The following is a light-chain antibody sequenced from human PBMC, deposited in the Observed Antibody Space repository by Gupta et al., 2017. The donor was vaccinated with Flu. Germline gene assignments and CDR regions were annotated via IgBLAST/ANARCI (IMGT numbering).Light chain of an antibody. CDR2: DTS. CDR1: QSDSSY. V-gene: IGKV3-11*01. CDR3: QQGINTPKT. J-gene: IGKJ2*01. Sequence: PATLSLTPKYRATHSCRDSQSDSSYLAWYQHKPGQPPRLLIYDTSTRASGVPDRFSGSGSGTDFTLTISSLEPEDFAVYYCQQGINTPKTFGQGTRLEIK.